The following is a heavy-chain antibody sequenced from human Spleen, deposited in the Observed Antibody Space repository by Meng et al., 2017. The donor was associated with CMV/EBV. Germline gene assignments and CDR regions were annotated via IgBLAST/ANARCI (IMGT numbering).Heavy chain of an antibody. V-gene: IGHV4-59*01. CDR1: GGSISSYY. CDR3: ARFRIVGATYYFDY. D-gene: IGHD1-26*01. Sequence: SETLSLTCTVSGGSISSYYWSWIRQPPGKGLEWIGYIYYSGSTNYNPSLKSRVTISVDTSKNQFSLKLSSVTAVDTAVYYCARFRIVGATYYFDYWGQGTLVTVSS. J-gene: IGHJ4*02. CDR2: IYYSGST.